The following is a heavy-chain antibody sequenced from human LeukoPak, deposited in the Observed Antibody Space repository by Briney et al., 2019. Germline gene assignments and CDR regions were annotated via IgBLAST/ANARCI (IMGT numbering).Heavy chain of an antibody. CDR1: GFTFSDYY. J-gene: IGHJ4*02. CDR3: AGGLQAAGLDY. Sequence: GGSLRLSCAASGFTFSDYYMSWIRQTPGKGLEWVSYISSRGSSIYYADPVKGRFTISRDHAKNSLYLQMNSLRAEDTAVYYCAGGLQAAGLDYWGQGTLVTVSS. D-gene: IGHD6-13*01. CDR2: ISSRGSSI. V-gene: IGHV3-11*01.